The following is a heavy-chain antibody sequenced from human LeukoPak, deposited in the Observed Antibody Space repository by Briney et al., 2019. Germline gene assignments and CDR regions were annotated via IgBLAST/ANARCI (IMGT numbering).Heavy chain of an antibody. CDR3: ARVGSYDSSGYYYRAFGY. D-gene: IGHD3-22*01. V-gene: IGHV1-8*01. CDR2: MNPNSGNT. J-gene: IGHJ4*02. CDR1: GYTFTSYD. Sequence: ASVKVSCKASGYTFTSYDINWVRQATGRGLEWMGWMNPNSGNTGYAQKFQGRVTMTRNTSISTAYMELSSLRSEDTAVYYCARVGSYDSSGYYYRAFGYWGQGTLVTVSS.